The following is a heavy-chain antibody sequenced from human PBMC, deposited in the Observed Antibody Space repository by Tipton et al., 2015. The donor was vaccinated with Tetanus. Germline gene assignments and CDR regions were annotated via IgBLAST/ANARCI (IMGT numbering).Heavy chain of an antibody. V-gene: IGHV4-31*03. CDR2: IHDNGSI. D-gene: IGHD1-1*01. CDR1: GGSISSGGYS. CDR3: ARERYIHYGMDV. Sequence: TCIVSGGSISSGGYSWILVPPHPGKGPGGIGYIHDNGSIYYNQFHKSRVSSSIDTSKNQFSQKQSDVTAADTAVYYFARERYIHYGMDVWGQGTTVTVSS. J-gene: IGHJ6*02.